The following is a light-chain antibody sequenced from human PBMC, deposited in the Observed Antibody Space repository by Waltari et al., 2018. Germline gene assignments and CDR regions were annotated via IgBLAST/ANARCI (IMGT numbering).Light chain of an antibody. Sequence: QSALAQPASVSGSPGQSITISCSGTSSDVGAYNLVPWYHHHPGKAPKLTIFEVRWRPSGISHRCSGSKSGNTASLTIAGLQAEDEADYYCCSYAGGATVLFGGGTKLTVL. J-gene: IGLJ3*02. CDR1: SSDVGAYNL. CDR2: EVR. CDR3: CSYAGGATVL. V-gene: IGLV2-23*02.